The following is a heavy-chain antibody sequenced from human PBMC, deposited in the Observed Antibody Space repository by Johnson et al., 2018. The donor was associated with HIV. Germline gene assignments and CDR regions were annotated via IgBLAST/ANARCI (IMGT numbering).Heavy chain of an antibody. CDR2: IRYDGSNK. Sequence: QVQLVESGGGVVQPGGSLRLSCAVSGFTFRSYGMHWVRQAPGKGLEWVAFIRYDGSNKYYADSVKGRFTISRDNSKNTLFLQMNSLRAEDTAVYYCAKEPVVVIHAGGAFDIWGQGILVTVSS. CDR3: AKEPVVVIHAGGAFDI. V-gene: IGHV3-30*02. D-gene: IGHD3-22*01. CDR1: GFTFRSYG. J-gene: IGHJ3*02.